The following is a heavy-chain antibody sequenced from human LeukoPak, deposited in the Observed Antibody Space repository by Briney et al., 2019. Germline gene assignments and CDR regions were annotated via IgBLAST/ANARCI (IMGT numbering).Heavy chain of an antibody. CDR3: AKERRPLHKRELLNPIDY. CDR2: ISGSGGST. D-gene: IGHD1-26*01. J-gene: IGHJ4*02. Sequence: PGGSLRLSCAASGFTFSSYAMSWVRQAPGKGLEWVSAISGSGGSTYYADSVKGRFTISRDNSRNTLYLQMNSLRAEDTAVYYCAKERRPLHKRELLNPIDYWGQGTLVTVSS. V-gene: IGHV3-23*01. CDR1: GFTFSSYA.